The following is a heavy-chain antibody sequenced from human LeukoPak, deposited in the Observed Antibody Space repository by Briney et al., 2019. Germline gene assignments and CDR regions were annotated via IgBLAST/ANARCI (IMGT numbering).Heavy chain of an antibody. CDR3: AKDLRTQYRFLDAFDI. CDR2: VTGSGDST. D-gene: IGHD2-21*01. CDR1: GFTLSNYA. Sequence: GGSLRLSCAASGFTLSNYAMSWVRQAPGKGLEWVSAVTGSGDSTYYADSVRGRFTISRDNSKNTLYLQMNNLRAEETALYYCAKDLRTQYRFLDAFDIWGQGTMVTVSS. V-gene: IGHV3-23*01. J-gene: IGHJ3*02.